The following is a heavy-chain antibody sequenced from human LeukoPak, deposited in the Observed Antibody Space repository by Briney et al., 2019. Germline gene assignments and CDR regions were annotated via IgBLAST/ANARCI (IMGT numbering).Heavy chain of an antibody. J-gene: IGHJ3*02. D-gene: IGHD2-2*01. CDR2: IYSGDSNT. V-gene: IGHV5-51*01. CDR1: GYSFTSYW. Sequence: GESLKISCQGSGYSFTSYWIGWVRQMPGKGLEWMGTIYSGDSNTRYSPSFQGQVTISADKSISTAYLQWSGLKASDTATYYCARHTITHDAFDIWGQGTMVTVSS. CDR3: ARHTITHDAFDI.